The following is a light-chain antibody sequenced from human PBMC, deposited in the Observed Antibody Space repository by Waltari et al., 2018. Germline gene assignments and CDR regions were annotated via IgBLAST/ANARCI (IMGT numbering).Light chain of an antibody. Sequence: QSVLTQPPSASGTPGQTVTISCSGSSSNIAYNTVTWYQQFPGAAPKLLIYRNSQRPSGVPDRFSASKSGTSASLVISRLQSEDEGDYYCASWDDSLVGPGFGGGTRLTVL. CDR3: ASWDDSLVGPG. CDR1: SSNIAYNT. CDR2: RNS. J-gene: IGLJ2*01. V-gene: IGLV1-44*01.